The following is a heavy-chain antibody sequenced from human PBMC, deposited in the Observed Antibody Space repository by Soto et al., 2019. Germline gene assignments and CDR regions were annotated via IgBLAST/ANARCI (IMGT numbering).Heavy chain of an antibody. Sequence: GASVKVSCKASGGTFSSYAISWVRQAPGQGLEWMGGIIPIFGTANYAQKFQGRATITADESTSTAYMELSSLRSEDTAVYYCARGSGSYGDAFDIWGQGTMVTVSS. CDR3: ARGSGSYGDAFDI. CDR2: IIPIFGTA. CDR1: GGTFSSYA. D-gene: IGHD1-26*01. J-gene: IGHJ3*02. V-gene: IGHV1-69*13.